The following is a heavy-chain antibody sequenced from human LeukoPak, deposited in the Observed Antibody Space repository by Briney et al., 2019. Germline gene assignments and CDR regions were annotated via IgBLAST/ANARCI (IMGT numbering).Heavy chain of an antibody. CDR3: ARGRSNYYGMDV. V-gene: IGHV4-59*01. D-gene: IGHD1-26*01. Sequence: SETLSLTCTVSGGSISIYYWNWIRQPPGKGLEWIGYIYNSGSSTIYNPSLKSRVTISVDTSKNLFSLKVSSVTAADTAVYYCARGRSNYYGMDVWGQGTTVTVSS. J-gene: IGHJ6*02. CDR1: GGSISIYY. CDR2: IYNSGSST.